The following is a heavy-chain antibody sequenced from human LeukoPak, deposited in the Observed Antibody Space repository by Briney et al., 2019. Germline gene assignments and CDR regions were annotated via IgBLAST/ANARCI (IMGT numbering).Heavy chain of an antibody. CDR2: IKTKPDGATV. CDR3: TADYDFRSGYYSRYYMDV. Sequence: GGSLRLSCAASGFIFDKAWTTWVRQAPGKGLEWVGRIKTKPDGATVDYAAPVKGRFTISRDDSKNTLYLQMNSLKTEDTAMYYCTADYDFRSGYYSRYYMDVWGKGTTVTVSS. J-gene: IGHJ6*03. D-gene: IGHD3-3*01. CDR1: GFIFDKAW. V-gene: IGHV3-15*01.